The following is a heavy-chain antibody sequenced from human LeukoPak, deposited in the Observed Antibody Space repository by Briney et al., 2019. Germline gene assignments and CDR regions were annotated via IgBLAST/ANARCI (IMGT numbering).Heavy chain of an antibody. Sequence: PGRSLRLSCAASGFIFSSFGFHWVRQAPGKGLDWVAVISYDGSNEYYADSVKGRFTISRDNAKNSLYLQMNSLRAEDTAVYYCARTAAGTRGYYFDYWGQGTLVTVSS. D-gene: IGHD6-13*01. CDR2: ISYDGSNE. J-gene: IGHJ4*02. CDR1: GFIFSSFG. CDR3: ARTAAGTRGYYFDY. V-gene: IGHV3-30-3*01.